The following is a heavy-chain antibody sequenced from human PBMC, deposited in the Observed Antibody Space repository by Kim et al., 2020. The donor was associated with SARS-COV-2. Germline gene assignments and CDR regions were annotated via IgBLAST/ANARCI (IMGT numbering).Heavy chain of an antibody. CDR1: GYTFTGYY. CDR3: ARGLGDIVVVPAAYELDY. V-gene: IGHV1-2*06. CDR2: INPNSGGT. Sequence: ASVKVSCKASGYTFTGYYMHWVRQAPGQGLEWMGRINPNSGGTNYAQKFQGRVTMTRDTSISTAYMELSRLRSDDTAVYYCARGLGDIVVVPAAYELDYWGQGTLVTVSS. J-gene: IGHJ4*02. D-gene: IGHD2-2*01.